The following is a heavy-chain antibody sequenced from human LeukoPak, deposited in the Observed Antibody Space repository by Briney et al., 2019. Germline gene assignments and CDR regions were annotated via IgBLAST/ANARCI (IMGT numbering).Heavy chain of an antibody. CDR1: GGSISSGSYY. V-gene: IGHV4-61*02. Sequence: SETLSLTCTVSGGSISSGSYYWSWIRQPAGKGLEWIGRIYTSGSTYYNPSLKSRVTISVDTSKNQFSLKLSSVTAADTAVYYCARGSIVVVPADMFDPWGQGTLVTVSS. D-gene: IGHD2-2*01. CDR3: ARGSIVVVPADMFDP. CDR2: IYTSGST. J-gene: IGHJ5*02.